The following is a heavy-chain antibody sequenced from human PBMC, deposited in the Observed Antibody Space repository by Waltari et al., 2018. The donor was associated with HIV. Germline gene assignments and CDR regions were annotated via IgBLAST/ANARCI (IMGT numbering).Heavy chain of an antibody. CDR2: IYSSGKT. Sequence: EVQLVESGGGLIQPGGSLRLSCAASGFTVSSHYMSWVRQAPGKGLEWVSVIYSSGKTYYADSVKGRFTISRDNSKNTLYLQMNRLRVEDTAVYYCDMYYYDSSGYSAAVWGQGTTVTFSS. D-gene: IGHD3-22*01. V-gene: IGHV3-53*01. CDR3: DMYYYDSSGYSAAV. CDR1: GFTVSSHY. J-gene: IGHJ6*02.